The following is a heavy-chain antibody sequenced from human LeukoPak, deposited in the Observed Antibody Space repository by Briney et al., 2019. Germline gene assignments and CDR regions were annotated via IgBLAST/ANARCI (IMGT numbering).Heavy chain of an antibody. J-gene: IGHJ4*02. D-gene: IGHD2-2*02. CDR3: AGGAEYCSSTSCYTPDY. V-gene: IGHV1-8*01. Sequence: GASVTVSCKASGYTFTSYDINWVRQATGQGLEWMGWMNPNSGNTGYAQKFQGRVTMTRNTSISTAYMELSSLRSEDTAVYYCAGGAEYCSSTSCYTPDYWGQGTLVTVSS. CDR1: GYTFTSYD. CDR2: MNPNSGNT.